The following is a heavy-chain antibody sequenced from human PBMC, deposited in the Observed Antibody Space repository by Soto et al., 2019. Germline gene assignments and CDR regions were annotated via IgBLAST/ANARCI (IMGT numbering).Heavy chain of an antibody. CDR1: GFTFTSYW. CDR2: IYPGDSDS. V-gene: IGHV5-51*01. J-gene: IGHJ4*02. CDR3: AKHEGYCMISTCSIFDY. Sequence: GESLKISCKGSGFTFTSYWIAWLRQMPGKGLEWMGLIYPGDSDSSYSPSFQGQVTISADKSIHTAYLHWSSLKASDPAIYYCAKHEGYCMISTCSIFDYGGQGSLVTVSS. D-gene: IGHD2-15*01.